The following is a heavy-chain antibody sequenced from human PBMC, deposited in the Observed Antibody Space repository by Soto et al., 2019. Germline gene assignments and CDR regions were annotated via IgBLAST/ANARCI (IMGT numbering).Heavy chain of an antibody. Sequence: GSLRLSCAASGFSVRGSYMYWVRQAPGKGLEWVSVIYSGGGTDYAASVKGRFTISSDNSKNILYLQMNSLRTEDTAVYYCARVTTTLVDHFDYWGQGTPVTVS. V-gene: IGHV3-53*01. D-gene: IGHD4-4*01. CDR1: GFSVRGSY. CDR2: IYSGGGT. J-gene: IGHJ4*02. CDR3: ARVTTTLVDHFDY.